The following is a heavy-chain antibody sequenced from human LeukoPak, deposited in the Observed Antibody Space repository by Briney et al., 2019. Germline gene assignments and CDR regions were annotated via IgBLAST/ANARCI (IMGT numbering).Heavy chain of an antibody. CDR2: IYYSGST. CDR1: GGSISSYY. CDR3: AIGGFDILTGYKK. D-gene: IGHD3-9*01. J-gene: IGHJ4*02. V-gene: IGHV4-59*01. Sequence: SETLSLTCTVSGGSISSYYWSWIRQPPGKGLEGIGYIYYSGSTNYNPSLKSRVTISVDTSKNQFSLKLSSVTAADTAVYYCAIGGFDILTGYKKWGQGTLVTVSS.